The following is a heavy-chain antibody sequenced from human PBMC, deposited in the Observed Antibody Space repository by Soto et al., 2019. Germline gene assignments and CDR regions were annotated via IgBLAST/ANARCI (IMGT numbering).Heavy chain of an antibody. D-gene: IGHD3-9*01. J-gene: IGHJ4*02. CDR2: IKSFADGGTT. CDR1: GYSFTDAW. CDR3: TRRPKAADIGVGSLDF. Sequence: EVKLVESGGDLVKPGGSLRLSCAASGYSFTDAWVNWVRQAPGKGLEWVGRIKSFADGGTTEYAAPVKGRFSISREDSTLTVFLQMNSLQTEDTAVYYCTRRPKAADIGVGSLDFWGRGTLVTVSA. V-gene: IGHV3-15*07.